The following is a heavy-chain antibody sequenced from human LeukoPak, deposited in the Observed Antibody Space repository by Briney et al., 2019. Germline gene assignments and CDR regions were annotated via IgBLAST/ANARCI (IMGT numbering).Heavy chain of an antibody. CDR2: IYYSGST. CDR3: ASLGGTYDY. Sequence: SETLSLTCTVSDGSITNYYWSWIRQPPGKGLEWIGYIYYSGSTNYNPSPKGRVTISIDPSKNQVSLKLSSVTAADTAVYYCASLGGTYDYWGQGTLVTVSS. CDR1: DGSITNYY. V-gene: IGHV4-59*08. D-gene: IGHD1-26*01. J-gene: IGHJ4*02.